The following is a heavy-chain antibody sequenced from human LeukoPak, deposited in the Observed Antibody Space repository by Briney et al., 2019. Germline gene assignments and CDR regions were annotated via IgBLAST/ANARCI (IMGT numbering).Heavy chain of an antibody. Sequence: SSETLSLTCAVYGGSFSGYYWSWIRQPPGKGLEWIGEINHSGSTNYNPSLKSRVTISVDTSKNQFSLKLSSVTAADTAVYYCARGRVGSGGSNLGNFDYWGQGTLVTVSS. CDR2: INHSGST. CDR3: ARGRVGSGGSNLGNFDY. D-gene: IGHD3-10*01. CDR1: GGSFSGYY. J-gene: IGHJ4*02. V-gene: IGHV4-34*01.